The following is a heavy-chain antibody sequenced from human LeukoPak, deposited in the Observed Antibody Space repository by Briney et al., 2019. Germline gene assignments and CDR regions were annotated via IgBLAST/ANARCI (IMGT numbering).Heavy chain of an antibody. J-gene: IGHJ4*02. CDR3: AKEMATIAVWYYFDY. D-gene: IGHD5-24*01. Sequence: PGGSLRLSCAASGFTFSSYGMHWVRQAPGKGLEWVAVISYDGSNKYYADSVKGRFTISRDNSKNTLYLQMNSLRAEDTAVYYCAKEMATIAVWYYFDYWGQGTLVTVSS. CDR2: ISYDGSNK. V-gene: IGHV3-30*18. CDR1: GFTFSSYG.